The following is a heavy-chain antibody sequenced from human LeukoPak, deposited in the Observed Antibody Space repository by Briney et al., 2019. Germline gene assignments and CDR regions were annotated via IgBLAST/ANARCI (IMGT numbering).Heavy chain of an antibody. CDR1: GYTLTELS. CDR3: TTDRMVRGVVDAFDI. Sequence: GASVKVSCKVSGYTLTELSMHWVRQAPGKGLEWMGGFDPEDGETIYAQKFQGRVTMTEDTSTDTAYMELNSLKTEDTAVYYCTTDRMVRGVVDAFDIWGQGTMVTVSS. V-gene: IGHV1-24*01. CDR2: FDPEDGET. J-gene: IGHJ3*02. D-gene: IGHD3-10*01.